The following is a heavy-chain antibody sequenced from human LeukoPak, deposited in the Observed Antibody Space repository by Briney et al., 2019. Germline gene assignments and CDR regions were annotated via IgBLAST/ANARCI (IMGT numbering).Heavy chain of an antibody. Sequence: SETLSLTCTVSGGSISSYYWSWIRQPAGKGLEWIGRIYTSGSTNYNPSLKSRVTMSVDTSKNQFSLKLSSVTAADTAVYYCARGLLTGRKEGFFDYWGQGTLVTVSS. V-gene: IGHV4-4*07. CDR2: IYTSGST. CDR1: GGSISSYY. D-gene: IGHD1-20*01. J-gene: IGHJ4*02. CDR3: ARGLLTGRKEGFFDY.